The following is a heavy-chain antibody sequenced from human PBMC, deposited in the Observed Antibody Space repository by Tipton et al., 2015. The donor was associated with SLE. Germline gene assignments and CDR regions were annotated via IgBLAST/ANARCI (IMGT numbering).Heavy chain of an antibody. CDR2: INSDGSST. CDR1: GFTFSSYW. Sequence: SLRLSCAASGFTFSSYWMHWVRQAPGKGLVCVSRINSDGSSTSYADSVKGRFTISRDNAKNTLYLQMNSLRAEDTAVYYCASAMTTVTTVDLWGRGTLVTVSS. J-gene: IGHJ2*01. V-gene: IGHV3-74*01. CDR3: ASAMTTVTTVDL. D-gene: IGHD4-17*01.